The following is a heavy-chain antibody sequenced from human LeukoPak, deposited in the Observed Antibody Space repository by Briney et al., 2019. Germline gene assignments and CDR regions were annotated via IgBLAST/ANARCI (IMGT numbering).Heavy chain of an antibody. CDR3: ARRLPEFSS. J-gene: IGHJ4*02. CDR2: ISSSGSTI. V-gene: IGHV3-48*03. Sequence: GALRLSCAASGFTFSSYEMNWVRQAPGKGLEWVSYISSSGSTIYYADSVKGRFTISRDNAKNSLYLQMNSLRAEDTAVYYCARRLPEFSSWGQGTLVTVSP. CDR1: GFTFSSYE. D-gene: IGHD1-14*01.